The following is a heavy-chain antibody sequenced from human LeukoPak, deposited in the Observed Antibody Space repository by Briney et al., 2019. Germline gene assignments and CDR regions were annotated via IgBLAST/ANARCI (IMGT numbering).Heavy chain of an antibody. Sequence: GASVKVSCKASGYTFTSYGISWVRQAPGQGLEWRGWINAYNGNTNYAQKLQGRVTMTTDTSTSTAYMELRSLRSDDTAVYYCARGTWGHYGDPGRFQHWGQGTLVTVSS. CDR1: GYTFTSYG. D-gene: IGHD4-17*01. CDR3: ARGTWGHYGDPGRFQH. CDR2: INAYNGNT. V-gene: IGHV1-18*01. J-gene: IGHJ1*01.